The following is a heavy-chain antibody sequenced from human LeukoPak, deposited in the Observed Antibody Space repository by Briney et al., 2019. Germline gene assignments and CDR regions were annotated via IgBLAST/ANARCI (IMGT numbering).Heavy chain of an antibody. V-gene: IGHV3-30-3*01. CDR3: ARDLYRSSTSCSRY. CDR2: ISYDGSNK. Sequence: GGSLRLSCAASGFTFSSYAMHWVRQAPGKGLEWVAVISYDGSNKYYADSVKGRFTISRDNSKNTLYLQMNSLRAEDTAVYYCARDLYRSSTSCSRYWGQGTLVTVSS. D-gene: IGHD2-2*01. J-gene: IGHJ4*02. CDR1: GFTFSSYA.